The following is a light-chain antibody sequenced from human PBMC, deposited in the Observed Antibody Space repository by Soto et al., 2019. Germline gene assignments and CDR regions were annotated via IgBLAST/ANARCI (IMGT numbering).Light chain of an antibody. CDR3: CSYTTSSTLV. CDR2: EVS. J-gene: IGLJ1*01. Sequence: QSVLTQPPSASGSPGQSVTISCTGTTGDIGAFNHVSWYQQHPGKAPQLIIYEVSNRPSGLSNRFSASKSGNTASLTISGLQAEDEADYYCCSYTTSSTLVFGTGTKLTVL. V-gene: IGLV2-14*01. CDR1: TGDIGAFNH.